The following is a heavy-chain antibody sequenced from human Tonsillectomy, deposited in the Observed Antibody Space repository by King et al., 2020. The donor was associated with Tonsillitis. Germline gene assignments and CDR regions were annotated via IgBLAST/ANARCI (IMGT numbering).Heavy chain of an antibody. CDR2: IYYSGST. J-gene: IGHJ6*02. D-gene: IGHD4-23*01. CDR3: ARGSAVVKNGMDV. CDR1: GGSGSSGSYY. Sequence: QLQESGPGLVKPSETLSLTCTVSGGSGSSGSYYWSWIRQPPGKGLEWIGYIYYSGSTNNNPSLKSRVSTSIDTSKNQFSLKLSSVTAADTAVYYCARGSAVVKNGMDVWGQGTTVTVSS. V-gene: IGHV4-61*01.